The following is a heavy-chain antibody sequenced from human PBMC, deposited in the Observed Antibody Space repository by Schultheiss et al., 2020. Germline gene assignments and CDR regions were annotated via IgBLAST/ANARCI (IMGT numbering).Heavy chain of an antibody. D-gene: IGHD3-3*01. J-gene: IGHJ4*02. V-gene: IGHV4-30-4*08. Sequence: SQTLSLTCTVSGGSISSGGYYWSWIRQHPGKGLEWIGYIYYSGSTYYNPSLKSRVTISVDTSKNQFSLKLSSVTAADTAVYYCARGERITIFGVAPDYWGQGTLVTVSS. CDR1: GGSISSGGYY. CDR3: ARGERITIFGVAPDY. CDR2: IYYSGST.